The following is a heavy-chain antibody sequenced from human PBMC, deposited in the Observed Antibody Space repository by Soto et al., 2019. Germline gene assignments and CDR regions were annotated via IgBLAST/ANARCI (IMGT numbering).Heavy chain of an antibody. D-gene: IGHD2-15*01. Sequence: GGSLRLSCAASGFTFRSYWMNWVRQALGKGLEWVANIKQDGNEKHYLDSLKGRFTISRDNAKSSLYLQMDGLRAEDTAVYYCARGSPGGFPFPEYWGQGTMVTVYS. CDR1: GFTFRSYW. J-gene: IGHJ4*02. V-gene: IGHV3-7*04. CDR3: ARGSPGGFPFPEY. CDR2: IKQDGNEK.